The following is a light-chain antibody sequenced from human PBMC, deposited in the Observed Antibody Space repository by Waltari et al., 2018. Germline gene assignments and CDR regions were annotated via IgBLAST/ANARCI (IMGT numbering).Light chain of an antibody. J-gene: IGKJ1*01. CDR2: KAS. CDR3: QQYNSFWT. Sequence: DIQMTQSPSTLSASVGDRATITCRSSQGISSWLAWYQRKPGKAPKLLIYKASSLESGVPSRFSGSGSGTEFTLTISSLQPDDFATYYCQQYNSFWTFGQGTKVEIK. CDR1: QGISSW. V-gene: IGKV1-5*03.